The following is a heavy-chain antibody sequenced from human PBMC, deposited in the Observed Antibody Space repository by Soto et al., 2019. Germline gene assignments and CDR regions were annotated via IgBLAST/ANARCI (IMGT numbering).Heavy chain of an antibody. Sequence: PGESLKISCKGSGYSFTSYWISWVRQMPGKGLEWMGRIDPSDSYTNYSPSFQGHVTISADKSISTAYLQWSSLKASDTAMYYCARKVPMYSSSAGDYWGQGTLVTAPQ. CDR3: ARKVPMYSSSAGDY. CDR2: IDPSDSYT. CDR1: GYSFTSYW. V-gene: IGHV5-10-1*01. J-gene: IGHJ4*02. D-gene: IGHD6-6*01.